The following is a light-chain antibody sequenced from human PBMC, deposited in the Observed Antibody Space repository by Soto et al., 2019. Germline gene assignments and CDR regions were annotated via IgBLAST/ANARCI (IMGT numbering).Light chain of an antibody. J-gene: IGLJ2*01. V-gene: IGLV2-11*01. CDR3: CSYAGGYTLGV. Sequence: QSALAQPRSVSGSPGQSVTISCTGTNSDVGGYNYVSWYQQHPGKAPKLMIYDVTKRPSGVPDRFSGSKSGNTASLTISGLHAVDEADDSCCSYAGGYTLGVFGGGTKLTVL. CDR2: DVT. CDR1: NSDVGGYNY.